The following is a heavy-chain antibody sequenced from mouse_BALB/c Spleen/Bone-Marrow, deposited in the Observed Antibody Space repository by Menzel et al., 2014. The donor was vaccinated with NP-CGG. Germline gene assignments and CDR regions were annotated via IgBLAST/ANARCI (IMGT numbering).Heavy chain of an antibody. Sequence: VQLQQSGAELVKPGASVKLSCKASGYTFTSYWMHRVKQRPGQGLELIGEINPSNGRTNYNEKFKSKATLTVDKSSSTAYMQLSSLTSEDSAVYYCARRTTTVVATDYWGQGTTLTVSS. V-gene: IGHV1S81*02. D-gene: IGHD1-1*01. CDR1: GYTFTSYW. J-gene: IGHJ2*01. CDR3: ARRTTTVVATDY. CDR2: INPSNGRT.